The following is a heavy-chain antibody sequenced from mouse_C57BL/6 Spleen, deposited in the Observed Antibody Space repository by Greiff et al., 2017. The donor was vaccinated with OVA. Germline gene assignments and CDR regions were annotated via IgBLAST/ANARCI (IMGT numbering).Heavy chain of an antibody. CDR3: ARSGTTVVATGAY. CDR1: GYTFTSYW. J-gene: IGHJ3*01. V-gene: IGHV1-52*01. Sequence: QVQLQQPGAELVRPGSSVKLSCKASGYTFTSYWMHWVKQRPIQGLEWIGNIDPSDSETHYNQKFKDKATLTVDKSSSTAYMQLSSLTSEDSAVYYCARSGTTVVATGAYWGQGTLVTVSA. CDR2: IDPSDSET. D-gene: IGHD1-1*01.